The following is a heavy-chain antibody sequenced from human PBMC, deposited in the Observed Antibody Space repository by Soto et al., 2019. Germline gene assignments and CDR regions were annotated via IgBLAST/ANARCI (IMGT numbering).Heavy chain of an antibody. J-gene: IGHJ6*02. CDR1: GFTFSSYW. CDR2: INSDGSST. CDR3: AREPAPRVKYDSSGYWVRSPDYYYYGMDV. V-gene: IGHV3-74*01. D-gene: IGHD3-22*01. Sequence: GGSLRLSCAASGFTFSSYWMHWVRRAPGKGLVWVSRINSDGSSTSHADSVKGRFTISRDNAKNTLYLQMNSLRAEDTAVYYCAREPAPRVKYDSSGYWVRSPDYYYYGMDVWGQGTTVTVSS.